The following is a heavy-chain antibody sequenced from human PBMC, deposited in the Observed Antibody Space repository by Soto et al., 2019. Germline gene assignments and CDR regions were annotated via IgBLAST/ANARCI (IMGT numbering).Heavy chain of an antibody. V-gene: IGHV3-74*01. CDR3: LRDQRHWNEFADQ. J-gene: IGHJ4*02. CDR1: GSAFGSYW. D-gene: IGHD1-1*01. Sequence: EVRLVESGGGLVQPGESLRLSCAASGSAFGSYWMHWVRQAPGKGLVWVSRISQDGIIATQADSVKGRFTVSRDNAKNTLYLQMDSIRADYTAVYYCLRDQRHWNEFADQRGQGTLVTVSS. CDR2: ISQDGIIA.